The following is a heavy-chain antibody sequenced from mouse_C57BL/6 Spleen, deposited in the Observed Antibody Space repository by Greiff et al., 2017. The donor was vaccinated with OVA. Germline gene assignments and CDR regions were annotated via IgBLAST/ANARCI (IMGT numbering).Heavy chain of an antibody. V-gene: IGHV1-69*01. CDR1: GYTFTSYW. CDR3: ARGGYDGRWFAY. CDR2: IDPSDSYT. D-gene: IGHD2-2*01. Sequence: VQLQQPGAELVMPGASVKLSCKASGYTFTSYWMHWVKQRPGQGLEWIGEIDPSDSYTNYNQKFKGKSTLTVDKSSSTAYMQLSSLTSEDSAVYYGARGGYDGRWFAYWGQGTLVTVSA. J-gene: IGHJ3*01.